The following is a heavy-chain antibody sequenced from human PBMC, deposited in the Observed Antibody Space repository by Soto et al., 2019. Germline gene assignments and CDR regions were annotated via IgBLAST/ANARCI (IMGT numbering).Heavy chain of an antibody. J-gene: IGHJ3*02. CDR1: GYTFTGYY. CDR3: ARAQYCSSTSCSDDAFDI. CDR2: INPNSGGT. D-gene: IGHD2-2*01. V-gene: IGHV1-2*04. Sequence: ASVKVSCEASGYTFTGYYMHWVRQAPGQGLEWMGWINPNSGGTNYAQKFQGWVTMTRDTSISTAYMELSRLRSDDTAVYYCARAQYCSSTSCSDDAFDIWGQGTMVTVSS.